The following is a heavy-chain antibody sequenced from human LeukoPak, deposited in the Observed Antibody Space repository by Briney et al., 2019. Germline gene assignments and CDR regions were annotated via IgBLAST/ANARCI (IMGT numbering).Heavy chain of an antibody. V-gene: IGHV1-69*06. CDR1: GYTFNTYG. D-gene: IGHD3-16*02. Sequence: SVKVSCKASGYTFNTYGITWVRQGPGQGLEWMGGIIPIFGTANYAQKFQGRVTITADKSTSTAYMELSSLRSEDTAVYYCARYYDYVWGSYRSYNWFDPWGQGTLVTVSS. CDR2: IIPIFGTA. J-gene: IGHJ5*02. CDR3: ARYYDYVWGSYRSYNWFDP.